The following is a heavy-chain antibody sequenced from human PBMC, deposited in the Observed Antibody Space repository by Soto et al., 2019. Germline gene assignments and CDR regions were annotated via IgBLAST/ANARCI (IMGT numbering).Heavy chain of an antibody. CDR3: ARVGTSYARRGLDV. J-gene: IGHJ6*02. CDR1: GGAIDRGGYY. Sequence: SETLSLTCKVSGGAIDRGGYYWCWIRQHPGKGLEWIGHIYYTGSAYYKPSLKSRVSMSIDTSQNQFSLELISVTAADTAVYYCARVGTSYARRGLDVWGQGTTVTVS. D-gene: IGHD7-27*01. CDR2: IYYTGSA. V-gene: IGHV4-31*03.